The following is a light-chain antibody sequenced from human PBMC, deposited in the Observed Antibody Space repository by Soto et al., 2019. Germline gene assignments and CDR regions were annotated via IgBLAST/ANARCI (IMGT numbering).Light chain of an antibody. V-gene: IGKV1-39*01. J-gene: IGKJ5*01. CDR3: QQYTGPLST. CDR1: QNIGSF. Sequence: DIQITKSPYSLSAAIGDRVTGPRRASQNIGSFLNWYQQKPGEAPRLLVYSAFRIQSGVPSRFNASGSETDFTLSISSLQPEDFSTYYCQQYTGPLSTFARGTRLEIK. CDR2: SAF.